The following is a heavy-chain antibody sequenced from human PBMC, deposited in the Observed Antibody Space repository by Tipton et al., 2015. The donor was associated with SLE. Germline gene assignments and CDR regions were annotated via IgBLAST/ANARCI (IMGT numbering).Heavy chain of an antibody. CDR3: ARPGNYFDSSGHHDAFDV. D-gene: IGHD3-22*01. V-gene: IGHV4-34*01. CDR1: GASLSSHY. CDR2: INHSGST. J-gene: IGHJ3*01. Sequence: TLSLTCTVSGASLSSHYWSWIRQPPGKGLEWIGEINHSGSTNYNPSLKSRVTISFDTSKNQLSLKLSSVTAADTAVYYCARPGNYFDSSGHHDAFDVWGQGTMVTVSS.